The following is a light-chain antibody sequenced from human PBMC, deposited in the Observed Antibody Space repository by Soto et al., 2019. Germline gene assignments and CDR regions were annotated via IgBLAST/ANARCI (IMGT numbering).Light chain of an antibody. J-gene: IGKJ5*01. V-gene: IGKV1-39*01. CDR1: QSISSY. CDR2: AAS. Sequence: DIQMTQSPSSLSASVGDRVTITCRASQSISSYLIWYQHKPGKAPKLLIYAASSLQTGVPSRFSGSRSGTDFALTISGLEPEDSAVYYCQQYGSSSEITFGQGTRLEIK. CDR3: QQYGSSSEIT.